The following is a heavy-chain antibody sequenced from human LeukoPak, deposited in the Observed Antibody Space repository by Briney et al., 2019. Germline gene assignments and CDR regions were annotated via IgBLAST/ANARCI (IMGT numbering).Heavy chain of an antibody. CDR3: ARLIITGDRRASWFDP. V-gene: IGHV4-59*08. Sequence: ASETLSLTCTVSGGSTSSYYWSWIRQPPGKGLEWIGYIYYSGSTNYNPSLKSRVTISVDTSKNQFSLKLSSVTAADTAVYYCARLIITGDRRASWFDPWGQGTLVTVSS. CDR2: IYYSGST. J-gene: IGHJ5*02. D-gene: IGHD7-27*01. CDR1: GGSTSSYY.